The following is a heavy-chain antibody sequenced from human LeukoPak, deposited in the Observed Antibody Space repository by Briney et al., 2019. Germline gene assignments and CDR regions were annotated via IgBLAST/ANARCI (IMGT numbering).Heavy chain of an antibody. D-gene: IGHD6-19*01. J-gene: IGHJ6*03. CDR1: GYTFTNFD. CDR3: ARGPQWRGDYYYIHV. Sequence: GASVKVSCKASGYTFTNFDINWVRQATGQGLEWMGWMNPNSGNIGYAQKFQGRVTMTMNTSITTAYMELSSLIFEDTAVYYCARGPQWRGDYYYIHVWGRGTTVTISS. CDR2: MNPNSGNI. V-gene: IGHV1-8*01.